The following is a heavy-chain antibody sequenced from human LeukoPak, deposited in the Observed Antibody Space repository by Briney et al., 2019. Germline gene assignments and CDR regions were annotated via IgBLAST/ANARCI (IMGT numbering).Heavy chain of an antibody. Sequence: GGSLRLSCAVYGVTLSNYGMSWVRQAPGKGLEWVAGISGSGGRPNYADSVKGRFTISRDNPKNTLYLQMNSLRAEDTAVYFCAKRGVVIRVILVGFHKEAYYFDSWGQGALVTVSS. CDR1: GVTLSNYG. CDR2: ISGSGGRP. CDR3: AKRGVVIRVILVGFHKEAYYFDS. J-gene: IGHJ4*02. V-gene: IGHV3-23*01. D-gene: IGHD3-22*01.